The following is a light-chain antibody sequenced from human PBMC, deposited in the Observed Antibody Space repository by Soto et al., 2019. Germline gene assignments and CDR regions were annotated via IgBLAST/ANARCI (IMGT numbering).Light chain of an antibody. CDR2: YDS. CDR1: NIGSKS. CDR3: QVCDSSSDHPGVV. Sequence: SYELTQPPSVSVAPGKTARITCGGNNIGSKSVHWYQQKPGQAPVLVISYDSDRPSGIPELFAGSNSGNTATLTISRVEAGDEADYYCQVCDSSSDHPGVVFGGGTKVTVL. V-gene: IGLV3-21*04. J-gene: IGLJ2*01.